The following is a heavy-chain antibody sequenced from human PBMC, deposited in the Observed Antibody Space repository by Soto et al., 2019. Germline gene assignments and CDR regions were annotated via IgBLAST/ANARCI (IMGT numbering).Heavy chain of an antibody. D-gene: IGHD5-12*01. V-gene: IGHV4-39*01. CDR1: GGSISSSSYY. Sequence: PSETLSLTCTVSGGSISSSSYYWGWIRQPPGKGLEWIGSIYYSGSTYYNPSLKSRVTISVDTSKNQFSLKLSSVTAADTAVYYCARQYYRIVASAFDIWGQGTMVTVSS. CDR2: IYYSGST. CDR3: ARQYYRIVASAFDI. J-gene: IGHJ3*02.